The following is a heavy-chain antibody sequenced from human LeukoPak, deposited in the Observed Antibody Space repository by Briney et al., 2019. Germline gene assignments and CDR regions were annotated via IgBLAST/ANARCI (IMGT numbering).Heavy chain of an antibody. V-gene: IGHV4-34*01. CDR3: ARHSLPRITIFGVVSLDWYFDL. D-gene: IGHD3-3*01. J-gene: IGHJ2*01. CDR2: INHSGST. Sequence: PSETLSLTCAVYGGSFSGYYWSWIRQPPGKGLEWIGEINHSGSTNYNPSLKSRVTISVDTSKNQFSLKLSSVTAADTAVYYCARHSLPRITIFGVVSLDWYFDLWGRGTLVTVSS. CDR1: GGSFSGYY.